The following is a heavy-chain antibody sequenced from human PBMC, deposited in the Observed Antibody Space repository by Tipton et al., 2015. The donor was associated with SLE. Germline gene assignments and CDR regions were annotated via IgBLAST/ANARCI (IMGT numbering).Heavy chain of an antibody. CDR3: ARDPFQRWPPGAY. CDR1: GGSISSRY. D-gene: IGHD6-19*01. J-gene: IGHJ4*02. Sequence: TLSLTCTVSGGSISSRYWSWIRQSPGKGLEWIGYFYYSGSTKYNPSLKSRVTISGDTSKNQFSLTLSSVTAADTAVYYCARDPFQRWPPGAYWGQGTLVTVSS. V-gene: IGHV4-59*11. CDR2: FYYSGST.